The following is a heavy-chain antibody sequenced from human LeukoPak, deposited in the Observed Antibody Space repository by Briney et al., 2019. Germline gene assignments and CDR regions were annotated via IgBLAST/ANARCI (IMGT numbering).Heavy chain of an antibody. V-gene: IGHV3-74*01. CDR1: RGFTFSTNW. J-gene: IGHJ6*02. Sequence: GGPLRLSCAASRGFTFSTNWMYRVRQAPGKGLVWVSRVNSDGSSTAYADSVKGRFTIFRDNVNNILYLQMNSLRAEDTAVYYCVRNNWNSVYYGMDVWGQGTTVTVSS. D-gene: IGHD1-7*01. CDR2: VNSDGSST. CDR3: VRNNWNSVYYGMDV.